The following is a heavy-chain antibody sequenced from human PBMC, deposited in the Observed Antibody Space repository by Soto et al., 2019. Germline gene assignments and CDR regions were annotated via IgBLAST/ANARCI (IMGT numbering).Heavy chain of an antibody. D-gene: IGHD6-13*01. CDR1: GFTFSSYA. CDR3: AKSLAAALYDPYYFDY. J-gene: IGHJ4*02. V-gene: IGHV3-23*01. Sequence: GGSLRLSCAASGFTFSSYAMSWVRQAPGKGLEWVSAISGSGGSTYNADSVKGRSTISRDNSKNTLYLQMNSLRAEDTALYYCAKSLAAALYDPYYFDYWGQGTLVTVSS. CDR2: ISGSGGST.